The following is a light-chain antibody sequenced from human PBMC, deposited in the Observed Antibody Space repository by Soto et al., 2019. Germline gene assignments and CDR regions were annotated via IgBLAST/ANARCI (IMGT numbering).Light chain of an antibody. Sequence: DIQMTQSPSSLSASVGDRVTITCRASQSISSYLNWFQQKPGKAPKLLIYAVFSLQGGVPSRFSGSGSGTDFTLTISSLQPEDFAAYFCQQNYSPPYTFGPGTKLEIK. J-gene: IGKJ2*01. CDR2: AVF. V-gene: IGKV1-39*01. CDR3: QQNYSPPYT. CDR1: QSISSY.